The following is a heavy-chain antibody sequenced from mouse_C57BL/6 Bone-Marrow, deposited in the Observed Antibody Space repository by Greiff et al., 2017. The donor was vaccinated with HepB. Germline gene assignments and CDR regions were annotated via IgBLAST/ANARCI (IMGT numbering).Heavy chain of an antibody. J-gene: IGHJ3*01. D-gene: IGHD2-5*01. CDR3: TRYYSNSVFSWFAY. CDR1: GFTFSDSW. Sequence: EVKLMESGGGLVQPGGSMKLSCAASGFTFSDSWMDWVRQSPEKGLEWVAEIRNKANNHATYYAESVKGRFTFSRDDSKSSVYLQMNSLRAEDTGIYYCTRYYSNSVFSWFAYWGQGTLVTVSA. V-gene: IGHV6-6*01. CDR2: IRNKANNHAT.